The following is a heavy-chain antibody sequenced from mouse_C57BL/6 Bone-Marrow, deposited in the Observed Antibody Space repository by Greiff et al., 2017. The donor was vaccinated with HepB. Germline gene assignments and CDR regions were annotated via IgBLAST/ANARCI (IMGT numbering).Heavy chain of an antibody. CDR1: GYTFTSYW. J-gene: IGHJ4*01. Sequence: VQLQQSGTVLARPGASVKMSCKTSGYTFTSYWMHWVKQRPGQGLEWIGAIYPGNSDTSYNQKFKGKAKLTAVTSASTAYMELSSLTNEDSAVYYCTRGTTVVATDYYAMDYWGQGTSVTVSS. CDR3: TRGTTVVATDYYAMDY. V-gene: IGHV1-5*01. D-gene: IGHD1-1*01. CDR2: IYPGNSDT.